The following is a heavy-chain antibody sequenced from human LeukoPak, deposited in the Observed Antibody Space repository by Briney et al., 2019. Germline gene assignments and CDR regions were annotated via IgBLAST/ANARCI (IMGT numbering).Heavy chain of an antibody. CDR2: INQDGSQQ. Sequence: GGSLRLSCAASGFTFSRYWMSWVRQAPGKGLEWVASINQDGSQQAYVDSVKGRITISRDNGRNSLDLQMNSLRAEDTGVYYCARVKDTNDDITFQHWGQGTWSPSPQ. D-gene: IGHD3-9*01. J-gene: IGHJ1*01. CDR3: ARVKDTNDDITFQH. CDR1: GFTFSRYW. V-gene: IGHV3-7*01.